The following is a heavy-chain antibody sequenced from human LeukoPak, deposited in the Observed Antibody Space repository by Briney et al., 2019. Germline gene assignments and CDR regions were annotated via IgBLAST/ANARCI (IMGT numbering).Heavy chain of an antibody. CDR3: ARRLTQYDCFDP. D-gene: IGHD2-2*01. Sequence: SQTLSLTCAISGDSDSSNSVTWNWIRQSPSRGLEWLGRTYYRSTWYNDYAVSVRGRITVNPDTSKNQFSLHLNSVTPEDTAVYYCARRLTQYDCFDPWGQGIPVTVSS. CDR2: TYYRSTWYN. V-gene: IGHV6-1*01. CDR1: GDSDSSNSVT. J-gene: IGHJ5*02.